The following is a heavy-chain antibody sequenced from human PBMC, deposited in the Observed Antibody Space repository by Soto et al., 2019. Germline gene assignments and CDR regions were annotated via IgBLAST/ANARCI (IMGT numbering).Heavy chain of an antibody. CDR2: INPNSGGT. CDR3: ASAAVTGTAGLDF. V-gene: IGHV1-2*02. J-gene: IGHJ4*02. D-gene: IGHD6-19*01. Sequence: ASVKVSCKTSGYTFSGFYMHWVRQAPGQGLEWMGWINPNSGGTKSAEKFQGRVTMTRDTSISTAYMELSRLTSDDTAVYYCASAAVTGTAGLDFWGQGTQVTVSS. CDR1: GYTFSGFY.